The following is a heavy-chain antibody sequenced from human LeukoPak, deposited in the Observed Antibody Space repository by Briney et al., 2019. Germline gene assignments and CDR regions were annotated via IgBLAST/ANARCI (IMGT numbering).Heavy chain of an antibody. CDR1: GYTFTGYY. J-gene: IGHJ3*02. V-gene: IGHV1-2*02. CDR3: ARDKYSYYDSSGYQLPDDAFDI. D-gene: IGHD3-22*01. Sequence: ASVKVSCKASGYTFTGYYMHWVRQAPGQGLEWMGWINPNSGGTKYAQKFQGRVTMTRDTSISTAYMELIRLISDDTAVYYCARDKYSYYDSSGYQLPDDAFDIWGQGTMVTVSS. CDR2: INPNSGGT.